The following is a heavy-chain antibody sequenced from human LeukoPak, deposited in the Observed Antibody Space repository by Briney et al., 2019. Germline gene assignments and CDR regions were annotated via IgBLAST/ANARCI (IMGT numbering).Heavy chain of an antibody. Sequence: GGSLRLSCAASGFTFSSYAMSWVRQAPGKGLEWVSAISGSGGSTYYADSVKGRFTISRDNSKNTLYLQMTSLRAEDTALYYCAKDRSSSTIAVRGGYWGQGTLVTVSS. CDR1: GFTFSSYA. CDR3: AKDRSSSTIAVRGGY. CDR2: ISGSGGST. V-gene: IGHV3-23*01. J-gene: IGHJ4*02. D-gene: IGHD6-19*01.